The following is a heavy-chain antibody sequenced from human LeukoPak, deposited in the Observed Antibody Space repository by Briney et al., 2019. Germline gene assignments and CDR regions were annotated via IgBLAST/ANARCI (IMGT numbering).Heavy chain of an antibody. CDR1: GFTFSSYA. CDR2: ISGSGGST. Sequence: PGGSLRLSCAASGFTFSSYAMSWVRQAPGKGLEWVSAISGSGGSTYYADSVKGRFTISRDNSKNTLYLQMNSLRAEDTAVYYCAKVGTIFGVVKARAFDIWGQGTMVTVSS. CDR3: AKVGTIFGVVKARAFDI. V-gene: IGHV3-23*01. D-gene: IGHD3-3*01. J-gene: IGHJ3*02.